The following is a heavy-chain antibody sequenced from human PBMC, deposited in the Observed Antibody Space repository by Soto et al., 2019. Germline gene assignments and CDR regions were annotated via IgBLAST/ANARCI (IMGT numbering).Heavy chain of an antibody. CDR3: ARDLAGAATDY. V-gene: IGHV4-38-2*02. CDR1: GYSISSGYY. Sequence: SETLSLTCAVSGYSISSGYYWGCIRQPPGKGLEWIGSIYHSGSTYYNPSLKSRVTISVDTSKNQFSLKLSSVTAADTAVYYCARDLAGAATDYWGQGTLVTGSS. CDR2: IYHSGST. J-gene: IGHJ4*02. D-gene: IGHD6-25*01.